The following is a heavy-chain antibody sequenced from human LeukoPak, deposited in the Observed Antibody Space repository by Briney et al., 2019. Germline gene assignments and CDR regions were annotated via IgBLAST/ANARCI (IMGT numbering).Heavy chain of an antibody. CDR3: ARNNQDFGVVNLLYYYYYMDV. J-gene: IGHJ6*03. Sequence: PGGSLRLSCAASGFTFDDYAMEWVRQAPGKGLEWVSGISWNSGSICYADSVRVRFTISRDNAKNSLYLQMNSVRAEDTAVFYCARNNQDFGVVNLLYYYYYMDVWGKGTTVTVSS. D-gene: IGHD3-3*01. CDR1: GFTFDDYA. V-gene: IGHV3-9*01. CDR2: ISWNSGSI.